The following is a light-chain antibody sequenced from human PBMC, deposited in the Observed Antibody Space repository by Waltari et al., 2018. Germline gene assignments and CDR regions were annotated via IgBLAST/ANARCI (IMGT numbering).Light chain of an antibody. CDR2: GHS. CDR3: QSYDSSLIGHHV. V-gene: IGLV1-40*01. CDR1: SSNIGAGYD. Sequence: QSVLTQPPSVSGAPGQRVTISCTGSSSNIGAGYDVHWYQQLPGTAPTLHIYGHSDLPSGVPDRFSGSKSGTSASLAITGLQAEDEADYYCQSYDSSLIGHHVFGTGTKVTVL. J-gene: IGLJ1*01.